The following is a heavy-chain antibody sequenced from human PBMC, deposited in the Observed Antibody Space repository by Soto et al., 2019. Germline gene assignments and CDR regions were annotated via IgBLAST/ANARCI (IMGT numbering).Heavy chain of an antibody. J-gene: IGHJ6*02. D-gene: IGHD2-15*01. CDR2: ISAYNGNT. V-gene: IGHV1-18*01. Sequence: ASVKVSCKVSGYTFTSYGISWVRQAPGQGLEWMGWISAYNGNTNYAQKLQGRVTMTTDTSTSTAYMELRSLRSDDTAVYYCAGTVAATRYYYYGMDVWGQGTTVTVSS. CDR3: AGTVAATRYYYYGMDV. CDR1: GYTFTSYG.